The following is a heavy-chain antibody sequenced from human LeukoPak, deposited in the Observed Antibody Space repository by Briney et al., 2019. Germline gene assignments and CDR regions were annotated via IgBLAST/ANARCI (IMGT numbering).Heavy chain of an antibody. Sequence: GGSLRLSCAASGFTFSSYAMSWVRQAPGKGLEWVSAISGSSGSTYYADSVKGRFTISRDNSKNTLYLQMNSLRAEDTAVYYCAKVWSQDKGAIFGVSDYWGQGTLVTVSS. V-gene: IGHV3-23*01. CDR2: ISGSSGST. CDR1: GFTFSSYA. CDR3: AKVWSQDKGAIFGVSDY. J-gene: IGHJ4*02. D-gene: IGHD3-3*01.